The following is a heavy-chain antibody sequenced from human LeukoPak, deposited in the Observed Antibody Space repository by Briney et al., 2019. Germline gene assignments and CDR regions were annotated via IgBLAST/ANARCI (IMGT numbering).Heavy chain of an antibody. CDR1: GGSLSGYY. Sequence: SETLSLTCAVYGGSLSGYYWSWFRQPPGKGLEWIGYIYYSGSTNYNPSLKSRVTISVDTSKNQFSLKLSSVTAADTAVYYCARDGWSYYYYGMDVWGQGTTVTVSS. CDR3: ARDGWSYYYYGMDV. D-gene: IGHD3-3*01. V-gene: IGHV4-59*01. J-gene: IGHJ6*02. CDR2: IYYSGST.